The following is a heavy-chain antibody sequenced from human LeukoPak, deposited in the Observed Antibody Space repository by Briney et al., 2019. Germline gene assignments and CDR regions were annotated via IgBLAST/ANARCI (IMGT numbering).Heavy chain of an antibody. J-gene: IGHJ3*02. CDR3: ARYLMRYSSPHAFDI. CDR2: INHSGST. CDR1: GGPFSGYY. D-gene: IGHD6-6*01. V-gene: IGHV4-34*01. Sequence: SETLSLTCAVYGGPFSGYYWSWIRQPPGKGLEWIGEINHSGSTNYNPSLKSRVTISVDTSKNQFSLKLSSVTAADTAVYYCARYLMRYSSPHAFDIWGQGTMVTVSS.